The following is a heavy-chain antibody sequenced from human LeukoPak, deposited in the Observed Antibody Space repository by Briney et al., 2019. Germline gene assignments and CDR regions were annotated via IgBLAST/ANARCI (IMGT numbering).Heavy chain of an antibody. CDR3: AKDFRTGYSAHFDY. CDR2: IYENGGTT. D-gene: IGHD3/OR15-3a*01. CDR1: GFTFRSHA. V-gene: IGHV3-23*01. Sequence: GGSLRLSCVGSGFTFRSHAMSWVRQAPEKGLEFVSGIYENGGTTYYADSVKGRFSISRDNSKNTLYLQMDSLRGEDTAVYYCAKDFRTGYSAHFDYRGQGALVTVSS. J-gene: IGHJ4*02.